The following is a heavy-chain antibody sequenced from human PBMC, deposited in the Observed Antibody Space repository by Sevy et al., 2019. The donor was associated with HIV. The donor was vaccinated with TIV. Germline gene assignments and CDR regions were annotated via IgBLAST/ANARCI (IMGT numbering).Heavy chain of an antibody. J-gene: IGHJ6*02. V-gene: IGHV3-48*01. Sequence: GGSLRLSCAASGFSFSSYSMNWVRQAPGKGLEWVSYISSSSSTIYYADSVRGRFTISRDNAKNSLYLQMNSLRAGDTAVYYCSRVPSTRRYGMDVRGQGTTVTVSS. D-gene: IGHD1-20*01. CDR3: SRVPSTRRYGMDV. CDR1: GFSFSSYS. CDR2: ISSSSSTI.